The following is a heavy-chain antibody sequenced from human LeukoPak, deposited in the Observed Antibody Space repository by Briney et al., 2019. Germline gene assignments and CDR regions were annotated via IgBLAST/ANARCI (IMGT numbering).Heavy chain of an antibody. CDR3: AREVTVAGTHFNWFAP. CDR1: GGTFCRYV. Sequence: SVKVSCKPVGGTFCRYVISGVSQAAGQGLEWLGGIIPFFGTANYAQKIQSRVTITADKSTSTAYMELTSLRSEDTAVYYCAREVTVAGTHFNWFAPWGQGTLVTVPS. J-gene: IGHJ5*02. D-gene: IGHD6-19*01. V-gene: IGHV1-69*06. CDR2: IIPFFGTA.